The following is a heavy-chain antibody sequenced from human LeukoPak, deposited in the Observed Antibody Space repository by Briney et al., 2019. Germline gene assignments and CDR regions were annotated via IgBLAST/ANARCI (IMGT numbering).Heavy chain of an antibody. D-gene: IGHD3-3*01. J-gene: IGHJ5*02. Sequence: SETLSLTCTVSGGSISSSSYYWGWIRQPPGKGLEWIGSIYYSGSTYYNPSLKSRVTISVDTSKNQFSLKLSSVTAADTAVYYCARSITIFGVVNLNWFDPWGQGTLVTVSS. V-gene: IGHV4-39*07. CDR2: IYYSGST. CDR1: GGSISSSSYY. CDR3: ARSITIFGVVNLNWFDP.